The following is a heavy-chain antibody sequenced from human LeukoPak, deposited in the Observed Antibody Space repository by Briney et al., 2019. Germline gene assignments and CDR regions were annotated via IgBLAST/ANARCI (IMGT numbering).Heavy chain of an antibody. Sequence: PGGSLRLSCAASGFTFSSYEMNWVRQAAGKGLEWVSYIRSSVSTRYYADSVKGRVPISRASAKNSLYLQLNSLRAEDTAVYYCARGERSAYWGQGTLVTVSS. D-gene: IGHD5-24*01. CDR2: IRSSVSTR. CDR1: GFTFSSYE. CDR3: ARGERSAY. V-gene: IGHV3-48*03. J-gene: IGHJ4*02.